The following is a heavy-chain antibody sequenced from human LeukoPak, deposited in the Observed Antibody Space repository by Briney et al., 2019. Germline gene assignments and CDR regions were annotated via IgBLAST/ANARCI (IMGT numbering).Heavy chain of an antibody. D-gene: IGHD3-22*01. Sequence: SGPALVKPTQTLTLTCTFFGFSLSTSGMCVSWIRQPPGKALEWLARIDWDDDKYYSTSLKTRLTISKDTSKNQVVLTMTNMDPVDTATYYCARILDYYDSSGYYYGMDVWGQGTTVTVSS. CDR3: ARILDYYDSSGYYYGMDV. CDR2: IDWDDDK. J-gene: IGHJ6*02. V-gene: IGHV2-70*11. CDR1: GFSLSTSGMC.